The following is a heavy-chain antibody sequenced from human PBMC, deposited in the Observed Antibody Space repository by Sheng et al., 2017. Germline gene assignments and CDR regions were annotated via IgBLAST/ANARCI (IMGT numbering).Heavy chain of an antibody. V-gene: IGHV3-7*01. CDR3: ARDEKGVAAAPYYYYYYYMDV. CDR2: IKQDGSEK. Sequence: EVQLVESGGGLVQPGGSLRLSCAASGFTFSSYWMSWVRQAPGKGLEWVANIKQDGSEKYYVDSVNGRFTISRDNAKNSLYLQMNSLRAEDTAVYYCARDEKGVAAAPYYYYYYYMDVWGKGTTVTV. J-gene: IGHJ6*03. CDR1: GFTFSSYW. D-gene: IGHD6-13*01.